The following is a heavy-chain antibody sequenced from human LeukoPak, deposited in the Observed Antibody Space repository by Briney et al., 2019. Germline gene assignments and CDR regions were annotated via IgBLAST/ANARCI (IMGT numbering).Heavy chain of an antibody. CDR3: ARRYGGPRGIHCSSTSCYYGNWFDP. CDR2: IIPIFGTA. Sequence: SVNVSCKASGGTFSSYAISWVRQAPGQGLEWMGGIIPIFGTANYAQEFQGRVTITADESTSTAYMELSSLRSEDTAVYYCARRYGGPRGIHCSSTSCYYGNWFDPWGQGTLVTVSS. CDR1: GGTFSSYA. D-gene: IGHD2-2*01. V-gene: IGHV1-69*01. J-gene: IGHJ5*02.